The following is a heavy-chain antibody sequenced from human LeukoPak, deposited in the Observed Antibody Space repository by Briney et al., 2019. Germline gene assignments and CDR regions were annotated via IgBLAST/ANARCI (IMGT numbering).Heavy chain of an antibody. CDR2: TNTNTGNP. V-gene: IGHV7-4-1*02. D-gene: IGHD6-13*01. CDR3: ARSSSSWYLTFDY. CDR1: GYTFTGYY. Sequence: ASVKVSCKASGYTFTGYYMHWVRQAPGQGLEWMGWTNTNTGNPTYAQGFTGRFVFSLDTSVSTAYLQISSLKAEDTAVYYCARSSSSWYLTFDYWGQGTLVTVSS. J-gene: IGHJ4*02.